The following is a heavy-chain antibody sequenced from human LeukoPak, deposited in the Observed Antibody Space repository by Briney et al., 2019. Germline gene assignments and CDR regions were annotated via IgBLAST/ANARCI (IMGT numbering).Heavy chain of an antibody. V-gene: IGHV4-39*07. J-gene: IGHJ4*02. CDR3: ARAPGRYFDY. CDR2: KYNSGLT. Sequence: SETLSLXCTVSGGSISSTSYSWGWIRQPPVKGLEWIGQKYNSGLTNYNPSLKSRVTMSVDTSKNQFSLKLSSVTAADTAVYYCARAPGRYFDYWGQGTLVTVSS. D-gene: IGHD3-10*01. CDR1: GGSISSTSYS.